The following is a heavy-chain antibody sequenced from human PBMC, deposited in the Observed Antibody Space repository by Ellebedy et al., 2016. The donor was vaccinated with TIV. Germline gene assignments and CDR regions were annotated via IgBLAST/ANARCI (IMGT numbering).Heavy chain of an antibody. J-gene: IGHJ4*02. V-gene: IGHV3-7*01. Sequence: PGGSLRLSCAASGFTFTGFSMSWVRQAPGKGLESAAHIMENGYKRYYVDSVKGRFTISIDNAKNSVYLQMNSLRADDKAVFYCVRFAFNYAMGTWGQGTLVTVSS. CDR1: GFTFTGFS. CDR2: IMENGYKR. D-gene: IGHD1-7*01. CDR3: VRFAFNYAMGT.